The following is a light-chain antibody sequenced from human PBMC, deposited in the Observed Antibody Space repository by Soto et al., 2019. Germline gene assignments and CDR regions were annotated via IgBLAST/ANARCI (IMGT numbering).Light chain of an antibody. CDR3: QSSDSSLSRAGRV. J-gene: IGLJ3*02. CDR1: SSNIGASYD. CDR2: GNS. Sequence: QSVLTQPPSASGAPGQRVTISCTGSSSNIGASYDVHWHQHLPGTAPNLLLTGNSHRPSGFPDRFCGSKSATSASVAIARLQAQDEDDYDCQSSDSSLSRAGRVFGGGTKVTVL. V-gene: IGLV1-40*01.